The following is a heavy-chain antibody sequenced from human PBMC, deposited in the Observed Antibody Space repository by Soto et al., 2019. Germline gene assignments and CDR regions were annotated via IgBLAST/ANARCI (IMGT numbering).Heavy chain of an antibody. V-gene: IGHV1-18*01. CDR1: GYTFTSSG. Sequence: ASVKVSCKASGYTFTSSGISWVRQAPGQGLEWMGWISAYNGNTNYAQKLQGRVTMTTDTPTSTAYMELRSLRSDDTAVYYCARRYCSSTSCYNWFDPWGQGTLVTV. CDR3: ARRYCSSTSCYNWFDP. D-gene: IGHD2-2*01. CDR2: ISAYNGNT. J-gene: IGHJ5*02.